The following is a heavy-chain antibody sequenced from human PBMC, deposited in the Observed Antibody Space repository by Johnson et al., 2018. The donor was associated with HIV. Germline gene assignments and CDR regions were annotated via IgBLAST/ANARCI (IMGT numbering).Heavy chain of an antibody. Sequence: QVQLVESGGGLVQPGGSLRLSYAASGFTFSNYAVHWVRQAPVKGLAWVAIISSDESKKYYADSVKGRFTISRDNSKNTLYLQMNSLRTEDTAIYYCALSTSWSIAFDIWGQGTMVTVSS. CDR1: GFTFSNYA. J-gene: IGHJ3*02. D-gene: IGHD6-13*01. V-gene: IGHV3-30*04. CDR3: ALSTSWSIAFDI. CDR2: ISSDESKK.